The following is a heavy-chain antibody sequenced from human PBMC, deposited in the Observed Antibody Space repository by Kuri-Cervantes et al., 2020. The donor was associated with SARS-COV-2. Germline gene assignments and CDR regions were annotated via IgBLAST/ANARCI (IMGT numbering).Heavy chain of an antibody. V-gene: IGHV4-59*11. Sequence: SETLSLTCTVSGGSISSHYWSWIRQPPGKGLEWIGSIYHSGSTYYNPSLKSRVTMSVDTSKNQFSLKLSSATAADTAVYYCARGQGIAVAGIIRPEGGDDAFDIWGQGTMVTVSS. J-gene: IGHJ3*02. CDR1: GGSISSHY. D-gene: IGHD6-19*01. CDR3: ARGQGIAVAGIIRPEGGDDAFDI. CDR2: IYHSGST.